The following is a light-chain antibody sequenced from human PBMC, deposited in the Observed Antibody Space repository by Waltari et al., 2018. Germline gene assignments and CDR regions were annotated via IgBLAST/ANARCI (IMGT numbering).Light chain of an antibody. Sequence: QSGLTQPASVSGSPGQSITISCSGSSGDVGSYKLVSWYLRHPAKAPKLIIPEVNDRPSGVSNRFSGSKSGNTASLTISGLQAEDEADYYCCSYAGGSVIFGGGTKLTVL. CDR3: CSYAGGSVI. J-gene: IGLJ2*01. CDR2: EVN. V-gene: IGLV2-23*02. CDR1: SGDVGSYKL.